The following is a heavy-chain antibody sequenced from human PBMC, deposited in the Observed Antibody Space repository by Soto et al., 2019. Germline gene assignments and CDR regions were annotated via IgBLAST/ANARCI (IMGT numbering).Heavy chain of an antibody. CDR3: AGDGDGDYGY. Sequence: QVQLVQSGAEVKKPGTSVKVSCKASGYTFTSNGISWVRQAPGQGLEWMGWTSTYNGNTNYAQKLQGRVTMTRDTSTSIAYMELRDLRSDDTAVYYCAGDGDGDYGYWGQGSLVTVSS. D-gene: IGHD4-17*01. V-gene: IGHV1-18*01. CDR1: GYTFTSNG. J-gene: IGHJ4*02. CDR2: TSTYNGNT.